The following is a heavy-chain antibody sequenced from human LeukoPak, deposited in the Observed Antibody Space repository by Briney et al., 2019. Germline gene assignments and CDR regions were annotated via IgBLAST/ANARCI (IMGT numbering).Heavy chain of an antibody. CDR1: GFTFSTYS. D-gene: IGHD3-10*01. J-gene: IGHJ4*02. V-gene: IGHV3-23*01. CDR2: VRGSGLYT. CDR3: AKLMSQPALLFFDQ. Sequence: GGCLRLSCAASGFTFSTYSMSWVRQAPGKGREGVATVRGSGLYTYYADSVRGRFTISRDNSKDTFYLQMNSLRAEDTAVYYCAKLMSQPALLFFDQWGQGTLVTVSS.